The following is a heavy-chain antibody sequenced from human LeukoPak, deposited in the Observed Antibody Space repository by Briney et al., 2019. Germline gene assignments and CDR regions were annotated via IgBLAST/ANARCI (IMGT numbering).Heavy chain of an antibody. CDR2: FDPEDGET. Sequence: ASVKVSCKVSGYTRTALSMYWVRQAPGKGLEWMGGFDPEDGETIYAQKFQGRVTMTEDTSTDTAYMELSSLRSEDTAVYYCASDVVVWDSVGWFDPWGQGTLVTVSS. J-gene: IGHJ5*02. V-gene: IGHV1-24*01. D-gene: IGHD2-21*01. CDR3: ASDVVVWDSVGWFDP. CDR1: GYTRTALS.